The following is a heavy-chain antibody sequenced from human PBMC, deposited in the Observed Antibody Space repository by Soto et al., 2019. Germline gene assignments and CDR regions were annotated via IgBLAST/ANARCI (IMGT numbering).Heavy chain of an antibody. CDR3: AKDDTHGSSGWYGAFDI. J-gene: IGHJ3*02. CDR1: GFTFSSYG. Sequence: GGSLRLSCAASGFTFSSYGMHWVRQAPGKGLEWVAVISYDGSNKYYADSVKGRFTISRDNSKNTLYLQMNSLRAEDTAVYYCAKDDTHGSSGWYGAFDIWGQGTMVTVSS. D-gene: IGHD6-19*01. V-gene: IGHV3-30*18. CDR2: ISYDGSNK.